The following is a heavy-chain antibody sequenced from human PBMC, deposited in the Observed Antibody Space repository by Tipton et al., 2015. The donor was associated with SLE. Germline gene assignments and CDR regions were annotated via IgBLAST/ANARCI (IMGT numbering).Heavy chain of an antibody. J-gene: IGHJ4*02. V-gene: IGHV3-66*02. CDR2: IYSGSST. CDR3: ARDLKGRVGIVDY. Sequence: SLRLSCAASGFTVSSNYMNWVRQGPGKGLEWLSIIYSGSSTYYTDSVRGRFTISRDNSKNALYLQMNSLRVEDTAVYYCARDLKGRVGIVDYWGQGTLVTVSS. CDR1: GFTVSSNY. D-gene: IGHD2-21*01.